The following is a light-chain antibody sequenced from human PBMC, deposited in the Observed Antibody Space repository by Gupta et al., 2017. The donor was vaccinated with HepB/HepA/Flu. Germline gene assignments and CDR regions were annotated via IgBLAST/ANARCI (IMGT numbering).Light chain of an antibody. J-gene: IGKJ3*01. CDR1: PSNGSD. CDR2: GAS. V-gene: IGKV3-15*01. CDR3: QKYHSRTLGIT. Sequence: ETVMTQSPGTLSFSPGERATLSGRASPSNGSDLAWYQQKPGLPPRLIIYGASTRATGIPARFSVSGSGTEFTLTISSLQSHALAFSYCQKYHSRTLGITFGPGTKVDIK.